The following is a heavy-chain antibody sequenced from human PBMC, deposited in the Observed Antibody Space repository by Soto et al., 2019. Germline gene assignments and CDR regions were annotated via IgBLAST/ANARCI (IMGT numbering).Heavy chain of an antibody. D-gene: IGHD4-17*01. CDR3: ARLGYGNNPYYFDY. V-gene: IGHV4-31*03. CDR1: GSSISSGGYY. J-gene: IGHJ4*02. Sequence: SETLSLTCTVSGSSISSGGYYWSWIRQHPGKGLEWIGYIYYSGSTYYNPSLKSRVTTSVDTSKNGFSLKLSSVTAADTAVYYCARLGYGNNPYYFDYWGQGTLVTVSS. CDR2: IYYSGST.